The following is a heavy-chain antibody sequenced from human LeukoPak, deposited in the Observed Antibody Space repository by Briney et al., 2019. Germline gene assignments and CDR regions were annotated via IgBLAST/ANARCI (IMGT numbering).Heavy chain of an antibody. J-gene: IGHJ4*02. Sequence: SETLSLTCAVYGGSFSGYYWSWIRQPPGKGLKWIGEINHSGSTNYNPSLKSRVTISVDTSKNQFSLKLSSVTAADTAVYYCARPRIMRGSGSYYTYWGQGTLVTVSS. CDR3: ARPRIMRGSGSYYTY. D-gene: IGHD3-10*01. CDR1: GGSFSGYY. CDR2: INHSGST. V-gene: IGHV4-34*01.